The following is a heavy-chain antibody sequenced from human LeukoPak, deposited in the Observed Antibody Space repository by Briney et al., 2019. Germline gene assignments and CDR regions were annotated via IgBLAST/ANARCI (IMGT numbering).Heavy chain of an antibody. CDR2: IYHSGRT. CDR3: ARLTDYGDYGVDY. D-gene: IGHD4-17*01. Sequence: SETLSLTCTVSGYSISNGYYWGWMRQPPGQGLEWIGSIYHSGRTHYNPSLKSRVIISVDTPKNYFSLKLSSVTAADTAVYYCARLTDYGDYGVDYWGQGTLVTVSS. J-gene: IGHJ4*02. CDR1: GYSISNGYY. V-gene: IGHV4-38-2*02.